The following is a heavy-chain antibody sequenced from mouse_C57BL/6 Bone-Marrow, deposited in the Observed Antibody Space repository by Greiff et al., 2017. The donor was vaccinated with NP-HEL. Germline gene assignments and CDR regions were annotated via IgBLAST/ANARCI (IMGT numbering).Heavy chain of an antibody. J-gene: IGHJ2*01. CDR3: AGYGNYGLYYFDY. CDR2: IYYSGTI. V-gene: IGHV3-5*01. Sequence: EVQLVESGPGLVKPSQTVFLTCTVTGISITTGNYRWSWIRQFPGNKLEWIGYIYYSGTITYNPSPTSRTTITRDTPKNQFFLEMNSLTAEDTATYYCAGYGNYGLYYFDYWGQGTTLTVSS. D-gene: IGHD2-10*02. CDR1: GISITTGNYR.